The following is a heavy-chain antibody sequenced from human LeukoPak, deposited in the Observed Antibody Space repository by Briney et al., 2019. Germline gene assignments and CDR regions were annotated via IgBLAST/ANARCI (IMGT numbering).Heavy chain of an antibody. D-gene: IGHD6-19*01. CDR2: MSGSGSST. J-gene: IGHJ4*02. V-gene: IGHV3-23*01. Sequence: GGSLRLSCAASGFTFNTYAMSWVRQAPGKGLEWVSSMSGSGSSTYYADSVKGRFTISRDNSKNTLYLRMNSLRAEDTALYYCASARGYSSGYKWGQGTLVTVSS. CDR3: ASARGYSSGYK. CDR1: GFTFNTYA.